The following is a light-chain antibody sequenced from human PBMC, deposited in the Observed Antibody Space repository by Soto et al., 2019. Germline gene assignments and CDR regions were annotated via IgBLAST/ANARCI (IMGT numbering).Light chain of an antibody. V-gene: IGKV3-20*01. J-gene: IGKJ1*01. CDR2: AAS. CDR1: QRVSSSY. CDR3: QQYGTSPPWT. Sequence: EIVLTQSPGTLSLSPGERATLSCRASQRVSSSYLAWYQQKVGQAPRLLIYAASSRATGVPDRFSGSGSGTDFTLAISRLEPEDFAVYYCQQYGTSPPWTFGQGTKVEV.